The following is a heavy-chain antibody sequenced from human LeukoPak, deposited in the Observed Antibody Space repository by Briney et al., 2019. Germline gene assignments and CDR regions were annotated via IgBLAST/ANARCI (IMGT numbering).Heavy chain of an antibody. V-gene: IGHV3-23*01. CDR3: AKGNYGEKIDY. J-gene: IGHJ4*02. Sequence: PGGSLRLSCAASGFTFLRHGMTWFRQAPGKGLEWVSGISASGGATYYADSVKGRFTISRDNSKNTLYLQMNSLKAGDAALYYCAKGNYGEKIDYWGSGTLVTVSS. CDR2: ISASGGAT. D-gene: IGHD4-17*01. CDR1: GFTFLRHG.